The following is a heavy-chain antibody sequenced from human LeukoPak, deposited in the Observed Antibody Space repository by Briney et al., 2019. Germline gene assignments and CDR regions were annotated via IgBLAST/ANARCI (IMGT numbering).Heavy chain of an antibody. Sequence: PGGSLRLSCAASGFTFSSYAMSWVRQAPGKGLEWVAFIRYDGSNKYYADSVKGRFTISRDNSKNTLYLQMNSLRAEDTAVYYCATYCSGGSCYPGGFDYWGQGTLVTVSS. V-gene: IGHV3-30*02. CDR2: IRYDGSNK. CDR3: ATYCSGGSCYPGGFDY. J-gene: IGHJ4*02. CDR1: GFTFSSYA. D-gene: IGHD2-15*01.